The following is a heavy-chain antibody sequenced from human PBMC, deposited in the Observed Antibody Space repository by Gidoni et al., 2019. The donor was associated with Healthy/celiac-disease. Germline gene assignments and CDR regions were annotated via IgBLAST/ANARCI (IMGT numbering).Heavy chain of an antibody. Sequence: EVQLVESGGGLVKPGGSLRLSCAASGFTFSSYSMNWVRQAPGKGLEWVSSISSSSRYIYYADSVKGRFTISRDNAKNSLYLQMNSLRAEDTAVYYCARQPYDFWSGLIGGGNWFDPWGQGTLVTVSS. CDR2: ISSSSRYI. CDR3: ARQPYDFWSGLIGGGNWFDP. J-gene: IGHJ5*02. CDR1: GFTFSSYS. V-gene: IGHV3-21*01. D-gene: IGHD3-3*01.